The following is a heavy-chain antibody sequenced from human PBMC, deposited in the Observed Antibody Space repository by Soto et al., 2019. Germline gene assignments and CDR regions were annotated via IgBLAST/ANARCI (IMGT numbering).Heavy chain of an antibody. CDR1: GFTFSSYA. D-gene: IGHD3-22*01. V-gene: IGHV3-30-3*01. CDR3: ARPLWDSSGYYPDYYYYGMDV. CDR2: ISYDGSNK. Sequence: GGSLRLSCAASGFTFSSYAMHWVRQAPGKGLEWVAVISYDGSNKYYADSVKGRFTISRDNSKNTLYLQMNSLRAEDTAVYYCARPLWDSSGYYPDYYYYGMDVWGPGTTVTVSS. J-gene: IGHJ6*02.